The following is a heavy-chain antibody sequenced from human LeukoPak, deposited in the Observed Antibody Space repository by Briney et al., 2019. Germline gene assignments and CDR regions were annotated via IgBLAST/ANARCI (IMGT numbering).Heavy chain of an antibody. D-gene: IGHD2-15*01. V-gene: IGHV3-23*01. CDR2: ISASGGGT. CDR1: GFTFNNYA. Sequence: GGSLRLSCAASGFTFNNYAVSWVRQAPGKGLEWVSAISASGGGTNYADSVKGRFIISRDNSKNTLYLQMNSLRAEDTAVYYCAKDPQRYCSGGSCLYFDYWGQGTLVTVSS. J-gene: IGHJ4*02. CDR3: AKDPQRYCSGGSCLYFDY.